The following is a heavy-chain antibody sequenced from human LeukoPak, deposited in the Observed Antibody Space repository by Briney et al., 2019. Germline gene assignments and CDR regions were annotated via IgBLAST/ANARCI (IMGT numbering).Heavy chain of an antibody. CDR2: ISYGGST. Sequence: SETLSLTCAVSGGSISSYYWSWIRQPPGEGQGRGGNISYGGSTNYNPSLKSQVTISDDKSNNHSSLKRSALTAAATGLCYCGRGAKLRFLEWLARDYYYYMDGWGKGTTVTVSS. V-gene: IGHV4-59*01. D-gene: IGHD3-3*01. CDR1: GGSISSYY. J-gene: IGHJ6*03. CDR3: GRGAKLRFLEWLARDYYYYMDG.